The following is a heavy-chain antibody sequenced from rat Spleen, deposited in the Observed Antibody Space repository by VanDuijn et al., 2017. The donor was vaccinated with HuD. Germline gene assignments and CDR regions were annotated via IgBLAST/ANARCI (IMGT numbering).Heavy chain of an antibody. J-gene: IGHJ2*01. D-gene: IGHD1-12*02. CDR1: GYSITSSY. V-gene: IGHV3-1*01. CDR2: ISYSGST. Sequence: EVQLQESGPGLVKPSQSLSLTCSVTGYSITSSYRWNWIRKFPGNKMEWIGHISYSGSTSYNPSLKSRISITRDTSKNQFFLQLNSVTTEDTATYYCAKFYYYDGPYYYDYWGQGIMVTVSS. CDR3: AKFYYYDGPYYYDY.